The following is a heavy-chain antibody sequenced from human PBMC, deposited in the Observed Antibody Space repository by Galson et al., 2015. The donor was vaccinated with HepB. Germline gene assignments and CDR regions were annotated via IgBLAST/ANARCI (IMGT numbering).Heavy chain of an antibody. CDR2: IKSRSDGGTI. V-gene: IGHV3-15*01. D-gene: IGHD3-10*01. J-gene: IGHJ6*02. CDR1: GFTFINAW. CDR3: TTDPLYSNYNFGLDV. Sequence: SLRLSCAASGFTFINAWMNWVRQGPGKGLEWVGRIKSRSDGGTIDYAAPVKGRFTISRDDSKDTLYLQMNSLKAEDTAVYYCTTDPLYSNYNFGLDVGGQGTTVTVSS.